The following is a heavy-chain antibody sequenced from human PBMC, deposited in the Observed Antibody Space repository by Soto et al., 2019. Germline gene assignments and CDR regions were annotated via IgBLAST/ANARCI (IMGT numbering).Heavy chain of an antibody. CDR1: GYTSTSYG. Sequence: QVQLVQSGAEVKKPGPSVKVSCKASGYTSTSYGISWVRKATGQGLEWMGWISAYNGNTNYAQTLQGRVTMTTDTSTSTAYRELRSLRYDDTAVYYCARDTRWELLWQGHNWFDPWGQGTLVTVSS. CDR3: ARDTRWELLWQGHNWFDP. V-gene: IGHV1-18*01. CDR2: ISAYNGNT. D-gene: IGHD1-26*01. J-gene: IGHJ5*02.